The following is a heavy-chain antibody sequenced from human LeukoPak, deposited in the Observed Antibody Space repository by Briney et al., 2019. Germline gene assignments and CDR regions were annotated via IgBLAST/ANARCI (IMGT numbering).Heavy chain of an antibody. CDR3: ARVWAGWFGDPLLYYYGLDA. J-gene: IGHJ6*02. D-gene: IGHD3-10*01. Sequence: TGGSLRLSCAASGSTFSNFEMNWVRQAPGQGLEWISYISLSGSTMYYADSVKGRFTVSRDNAKKSLYLQMNSLRVDDTAVYYCARVWAGWFGDPLLYYYGLDAWGQGTTVTVSS. V-gene: IGHV3-48*03. CDR1: GSTFSNFE. CDR2: ISLSGSTM.